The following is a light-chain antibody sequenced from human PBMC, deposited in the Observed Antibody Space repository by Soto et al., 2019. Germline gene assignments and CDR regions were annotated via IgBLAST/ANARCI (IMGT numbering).Light chain of an antibody. J-gene: IGKJ2*01. CDR2: GAS. V-gene: IGKV3-20*01. CDR3: QQYGRSPLT. Sequence: EIVLTQSPVTLSLSPGERATLSCRASQRITNNFLAWFQQKAGLAPRLLIYGASTRASGVPDRFSGGGSGTDFVLTISRLEPEDFAVYYCQQYGRSPLTFGQGTKLQIK. CDR1: QRITNNF.